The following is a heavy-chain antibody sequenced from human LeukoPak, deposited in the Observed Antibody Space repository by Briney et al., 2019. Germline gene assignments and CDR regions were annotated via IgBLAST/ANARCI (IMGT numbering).Heavy chain of an antibody. Sequence: GGSLRLSCAASGFTVSSNYMSWVRQAPGKGLEWVSVIYSGGSTYYADSVKGRFTISRDNSKNTLYLQMNSLRAEDTAVYYCARPGSYYYYYMDVWGKGTTVTVSS. D-gene: IGHD2-15*01. V-gene: IGHV3-53*01. CDR1: GFTVSSNY. CDR3: ARPGSYYYYYMDV. J-gene: IGHJ6*03. CDR2: IYSGGST.